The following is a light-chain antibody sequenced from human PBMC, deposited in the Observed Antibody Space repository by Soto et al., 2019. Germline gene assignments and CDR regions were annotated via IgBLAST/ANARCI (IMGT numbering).Light chain of an antibody. V-gene: IGKV1-8*01. CDR3: QQYYSYPLT. J-gene: IGKJ4*01. Sequence: RMTQSPSSLSASTGDRVTITCRASQGISSYLAWYQQKPGKAPKLLIYAASTLQSGVPSRFSGSGSGTDFTLTISCLQSEDFATYYCQQYYSYPLTFGGGTKVDIK. CDR2: AAS. CDR1: QGISSY.